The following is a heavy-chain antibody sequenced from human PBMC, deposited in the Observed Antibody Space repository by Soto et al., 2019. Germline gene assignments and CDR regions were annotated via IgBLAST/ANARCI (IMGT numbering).Heavy chain of an antibody. D-gene: IGHD6-19*01. J-gene: IGHJ2*01. V-gene: IGHV6-1*01. Sequence: QVQLQQSGPGLVKPSQTLSLTCAISGDSVSSATATWHWIRQSPSRCLEWLGRTYYRSKRYNNYALSVKSRIVITHHTSKSQLSLQLNSVTPEDTAVYFCARDVSGWQWYFDLWGRGTLVTVSS. CDR1: GDSVSSATAT. CDR2: TYYRSKRYN. CDR3: ARDVSGWQWYFDL.